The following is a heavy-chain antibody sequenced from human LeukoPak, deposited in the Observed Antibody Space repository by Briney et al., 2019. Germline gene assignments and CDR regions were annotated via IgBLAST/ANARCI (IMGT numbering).Heavy chain of an antibody. J-gene: IGHJ4*02. V-gene: IGHV3-23*01. CDR2: ISGSGGST. Sequence: PGGSLRLSCAASGFTFSSYAMSWVRQAPGKGLEWVSAISGSGGSTYYADSVKGRFTISRDNSKNTLYLQMNSLRAEDTAVYYCAKVRSWGSYPMVIEYYFDSWGQGTLVTVSS. D-gene: IGHD1-26*01. CDR3: AKVRSWGSYPMVIEYYFDS. CDR1: GFTFSSYA.